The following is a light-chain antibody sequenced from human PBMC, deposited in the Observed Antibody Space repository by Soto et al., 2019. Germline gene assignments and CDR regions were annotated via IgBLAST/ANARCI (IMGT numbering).Light chain of an antibody. CDR2: GAS. J-gene: IGKJ1*01. CDR1: QGISSY. V-gene: IGKV1-9*01. Sequence: IQLTQSPSSLSASVGDRVTITCRASQGISSYLAWYQQKPGKAPKLLIYGASNLQSEVPSRFSGSGSGTDFTLTISSLQPEDVATYYCQQLNSYPRTFGQGTKVEIK. CDR3: QQLNSYPRT.